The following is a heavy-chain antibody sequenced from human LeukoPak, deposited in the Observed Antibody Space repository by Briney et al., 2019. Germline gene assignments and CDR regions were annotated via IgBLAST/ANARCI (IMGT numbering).Heavy chain of an antibody. CDR1: GGSISSYY. CDR2: IYYSGST. D-gene: IGHD2-2*01. Sequence: SETLSLTCTVSGGSISSYYWSWIRQPPGKGLEWIGYIYYSGSTNYNPSLKSRVTISVDTSKNQFSLKLSSVTAADTAVYYCARGGYCSSTSCPGDYFDYWGQGTLVTASS. CDR3: ARGGYCSSTSCPGDYFDY. J-gene: IGHJ4*02. V-gene: IGHV4-59*01.